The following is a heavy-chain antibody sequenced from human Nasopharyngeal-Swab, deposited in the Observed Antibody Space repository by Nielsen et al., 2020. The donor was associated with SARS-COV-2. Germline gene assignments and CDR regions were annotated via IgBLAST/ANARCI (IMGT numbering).Heavy chain of an antibody. Sequence: GESLKISCAASGFTFSSYSMNWVRQAPGEGLEWVSSISSSSSYIYYADSVKGRFTISRDNAKNSLYLQMNSLRAEDTAVYYCARGYVWYYDSSCHYWGQGTLVTVSS. D-gene: IGHD3-22*01. CDR2: ISSSSSYI. CDR3: ARGYVWYYDSSCHY. V-gene: IGHV3-21*01. J-gene: IGHJ4*02. CDR1: GFTFSSYS.